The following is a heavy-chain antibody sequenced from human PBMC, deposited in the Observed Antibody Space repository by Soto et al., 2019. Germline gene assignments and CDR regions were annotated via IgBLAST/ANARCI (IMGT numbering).Heavy chain of an antibody. D-gene: IGHD6-13*01. J-gene: IGHJ6*03. Sequence: QVQLVQSGAEVKKPGASVKVSCKASGYTFTSYGISWVRQAPGQGLEWMGWISAYNGNTNYAQKFQGRATMTTDTSTSTAYMEVRSLRSDDTAVYYCARVLTGSWDYYYYMDVWGKGTTVTVSS. CDR2: ISAYNGNT. CDR3: ARVLTGSWDYYYYMDV. CDR1: GYTFTSYG. V-gene: IGHV1-18*01.